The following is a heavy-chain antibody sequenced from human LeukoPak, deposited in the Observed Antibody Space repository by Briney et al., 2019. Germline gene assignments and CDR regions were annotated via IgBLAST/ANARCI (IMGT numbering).Heavy chain of an antibody. CDR2: INPSGGST. D-gene: IGHD2-15*01. CDR3: ARDPRYCSGGSCFLRRGTWFDP. V-gene: IGHV1-46*01. J-gene: IGHJ5*02. Sequence: ASVKVSCKASGYTFTSYYMHWVRQAPGQGLEWMGIINPSGGSTSYAQKFQGRVTMTRDMSTSTVYMELSSLRSEDTAVYYCARDPRYCSGGSCFLRRGTWFDPWGQGTLVTVSS. CDR1: GYTFTSYY.